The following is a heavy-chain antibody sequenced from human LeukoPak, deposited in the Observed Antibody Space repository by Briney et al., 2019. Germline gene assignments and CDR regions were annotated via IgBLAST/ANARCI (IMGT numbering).Heavy chain of an antibody. CDR3: AREPPTSSSWYPLDY. D-gene: IGHD6-13*01. J-gene: IGHJ4*02. Sequence: SETLSLTCTVSGGSISSYYWSWIRQPAGKGLEWIGRIYTSGSTNYNPSLKSRVTMSVDTSKNQFSLKLSSVTAADTAVYYCAREPPTSSSWYPLDYWGQGTLVTVSS. CDR1: GGSISSYY. V-gene: IGHV4-4*07. CDR2: IYTSGST.